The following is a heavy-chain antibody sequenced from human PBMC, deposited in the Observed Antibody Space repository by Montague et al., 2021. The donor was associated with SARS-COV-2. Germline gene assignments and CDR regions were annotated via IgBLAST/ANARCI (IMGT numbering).Heavy chain of an antibody. Sequence: SETLSLTCTVSGGSISSSSYYWVWIRQPPGKGLQWIGSIYYGGSTYYNPSLKSRVTISVDTSKNQFSLRLSSVTAADTTVYYCARSVTGHSYDIPLDYWGRGILVAVSS. CDR1: GGSISSSSYY. J-gene: IGHJ4*02. CDR3: ARSVTGHSYDIPLDY. D-gene: IGHD5-18*01. CDR2: IYYGGST. V-gene: IGHV4-39*01.